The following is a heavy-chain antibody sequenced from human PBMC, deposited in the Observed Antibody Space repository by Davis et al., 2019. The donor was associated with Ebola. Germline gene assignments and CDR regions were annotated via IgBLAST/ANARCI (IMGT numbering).Heavy chain of an antibody. CDR3: ARELPYSSGGHNLYGLDV. V-gene: IGHV3-13*01. J-gene: IGHJ6*04. D-gene: IGHD3-22*01. CDR2: IGRADDT. CDR1: ALTLSYYD. Sequence: SLTLSCAASALTLSYYDFHWVRQLPGEGLEWVAAIGRADDTYYAGSVKGRFTISRDDAKNSLYLQMNGLRAGDTAVYYCARELPYSSGGHNLYGLDVWGKGTTVTVSS.